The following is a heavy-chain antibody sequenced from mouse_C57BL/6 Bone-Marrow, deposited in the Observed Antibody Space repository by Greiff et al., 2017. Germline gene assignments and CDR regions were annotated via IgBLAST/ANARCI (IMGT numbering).Heavy chain of an antibody. Sequence: QVHVKQSGPGLVQPSQSLSITCTVSGFSLTSYGVHWVRQSPGKGLEWLGVIWSGGSTDYNAAFISSLSISKDNSKSQVFFKMNSLQADDTAIYYCARSLNLLLSMDYWGQGTSVTVSS. CDR2: IWSGGST. CDR1: GFSLTSYG. J-gene: IGHJ4*01. D-gene: IGHD1-1*01. V-gene: IGHV2-2*01. CDR3: ARSLNLLLSMDY.